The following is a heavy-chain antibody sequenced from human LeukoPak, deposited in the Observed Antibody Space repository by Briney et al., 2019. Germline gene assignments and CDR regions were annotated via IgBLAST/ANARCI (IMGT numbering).Heavy chain of an antibody. CDR3: ARVSVGDSSGEHFDY. CDR1: GDSVSGNSTA. CDR2: TFYRSDWYD. D-gene: IGHD3-22*01. Sequence: SQTLSLTCAISGDSVSGNSTAWNWIRQSPCRGREWLGRTFYRSDWYDDYARSVKGRIIIQEDTSKNQSYLQLKSVTPDDTAIYYCARVSVGDSSGEHFDYWGQGTQVTVSS. V-gene: IGHV6-1*01. J-gene: IGHJ4*02.